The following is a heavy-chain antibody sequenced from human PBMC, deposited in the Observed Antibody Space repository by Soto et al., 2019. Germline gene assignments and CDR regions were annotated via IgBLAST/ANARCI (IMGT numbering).Heavy chain of an antibody. CDR2: ISYDGSNK. J-gene: IGHJ6*02. CDR3: ARGQRTRGYYYGMDV. Sequence: LRLSCAASGFTFSSYAMHWVRQAPGKGLEWVAVISYDGSNKYYADSVKGRFTISRDNSKNTLYLQMNSLRAEDTAVYYCARGQRTRGYYYGMDVWGQGTTVTVSS. V-gene: IGHV3-30-3*01. CDR1: GFTFSSYA. D-gene: IGHD6-25*01.